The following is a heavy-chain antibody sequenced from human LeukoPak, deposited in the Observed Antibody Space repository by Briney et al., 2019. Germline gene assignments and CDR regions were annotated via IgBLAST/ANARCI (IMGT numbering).Heavy chain of an antibody. CDR2: INHSGST. V-gene: IGHV4-34*01. CDR3: ARGRCDFWSGYYGWFDP. CDR1: GGSFSGYY. D-gene: IGHD3-3*01. Sequence: SETLSLTCAVYGGSFSGYYWSWIRQPPGKGLEWIGEINHSGSTNYNPSLKSRVTISVDTSKNQFSLKLSSVTAADTAVYYCARGRCDFWSGYYGWFDPWGQGTLVTVSS. J-gene: IGHJ5*02.